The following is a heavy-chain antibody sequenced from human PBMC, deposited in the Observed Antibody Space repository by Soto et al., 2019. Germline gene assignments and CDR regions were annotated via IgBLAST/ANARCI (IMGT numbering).Heavy chain of an antibody. V-gene: IGHV4-4*02. CDR3: ARDHQSSGTWSFDY. D-gene: IGHD2-15*01. CDR2: IYHGGNI. CDR1: GDSVNTSDW. J-gene: IGHJ4*02. Sequence: QVQLQESGPGLVQPSGTLSLTCAVSGDSVNTSDWWNWVRQPPGKGLEWIGEIYHGGNIYYNPSLKSRVTISLDKSKNEVSLQLSSVTAADTAVYYCARDHQSSGTWSFDYWGQGALVTVSS.